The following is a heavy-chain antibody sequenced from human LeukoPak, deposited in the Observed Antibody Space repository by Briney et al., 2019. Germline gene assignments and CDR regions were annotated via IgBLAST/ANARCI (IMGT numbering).Heavy chain of an antibody. D-gene: IGHD3-10*01. V-gene: IGHV4-30-4*07. CDR3: ARVHDPGWFGELSDAFDI. J-gene: IGHJ3*02. CDR2: VFYSGTT. Sequence: PSQTLSLTCTVSGGSISSGGYSWNWIRQPPGQGLEWIGCVFYSGTTYYNPSLKSRVSISVDTTKNQFSLKLSSVTAADTAVYYCARVHDPGWFGELSDAFDIWGQGTMVTVSS. CDR1: GGSISSGGYS.